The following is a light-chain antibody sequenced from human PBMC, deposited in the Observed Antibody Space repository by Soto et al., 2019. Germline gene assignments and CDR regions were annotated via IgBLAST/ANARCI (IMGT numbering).Light chain of an antibody. CDR1: SSNIGAPYD. CDR3: QSFDSSLRGGV. J-gene: IGLJ2*01. V-gene: IGLV1-40*01. Sequence: QLVLTQPPSVSGAPGQRVTISCTGSSSNIGAPYDVHWYQQLPGTAPKLLIYGNNNRPSGVPDRFSGSKSGTSASLAITGRQAEDEADYYCQSFDSSLRGGVFGGGTKLTVL. CDR2: GNN.